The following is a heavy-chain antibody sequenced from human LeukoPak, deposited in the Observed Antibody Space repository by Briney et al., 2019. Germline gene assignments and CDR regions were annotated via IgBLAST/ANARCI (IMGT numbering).Heavy chain of an antibody. V-gene: IGHV3-30*18. CDR1: GFTFSSYG. J-gene: IGHJ4*02. D-gene: IGHD5-18*01. CDR2: ISYDGSNK. CDR3: AKDSAMESLDY. Sequence: PGGSLRLSCAASGFTFSSYGMHWVRQAPGKGLEWVAVISYDGSNKYYADSVKGRFTISRDNSKNTLYLQMNSLRAEDTAVYYCAKDSAMESLDYWGQGTLVTVSS.